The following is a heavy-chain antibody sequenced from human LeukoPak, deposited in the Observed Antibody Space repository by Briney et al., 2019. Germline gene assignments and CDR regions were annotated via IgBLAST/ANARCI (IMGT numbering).Heavy chain of an antibody. CDR2: IYYSGST. CDR3: AREGRDYYYYYMDV. CDR1: GGSISSGGYY. J-gene: IGHJ6*03. V-gene: IGHV4-31*03. Sequence: TSETLSLTCTVSGGSISSGGYYWSWIRQHPGKGLEWIGYIYYSGSTYYNPSLKSRVTISVDTSKNQFSLKLSSVTAADTAVYYRAREGRDYYYYYMDVWGKGTTVTVSS.